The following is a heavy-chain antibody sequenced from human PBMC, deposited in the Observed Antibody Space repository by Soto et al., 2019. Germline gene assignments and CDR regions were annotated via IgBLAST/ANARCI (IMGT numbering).Heavy chain of an antibody. CDR3: AREYSSSPSFDY. Sequence: GGSLRLSCAASGFTFSSYGMHWVRQAPGKGLEWVAVIWYDGSNKYYADSVKGRFTISRDNSKNTLYLQMNSLRAEDTAVYYCAREYSSSPSFDYWGQGTLVTVSS. V-gene: IGHV3-33*01. CDR1: GFTFSSYG. J-gene: IGHJ4*02. CDR2: IWYDGSNK. D-gene: IGHD6-6*01.